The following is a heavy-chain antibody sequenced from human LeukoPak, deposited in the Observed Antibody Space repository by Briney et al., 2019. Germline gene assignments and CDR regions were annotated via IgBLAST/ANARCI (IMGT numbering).Heavy chain of an antibody. CDR1: GFTFSSYS. D-gene: IGHD5-18*01. CDR3: ARSAGYGYYCYGMDV. Sequence: GRSLRLSCAASGFTFSSYSMHWVRQAPGKGLEWVAAIWSDGSDKYYADSVRGRFTISRDNAKNTLYLQMNSLRAEDTAVYFCARSAGYGYYCYGMDVWGQGTTVTVSS. J-gene: IGHJ6*02. V-gene: IGHV3-33*08. CDR2: IWSDGSDK.